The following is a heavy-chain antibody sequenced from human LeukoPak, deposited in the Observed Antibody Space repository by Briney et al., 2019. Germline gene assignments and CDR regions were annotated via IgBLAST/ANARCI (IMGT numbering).Heavy chain of an antibody. J-gene: IGHJ3*02. Sequence: GGSLRLSCAASGFTVSSNYMSWVRQAPGKGLEWVSVIYSGGSTYYADSVKGRFTISGDNSKNTLYLQMNSLRAEDTAVYYCASGSHYDSSGYPHDAFDIWGQGTMVTVSS. CDR2: IYSGGST. CDR3: ASGSHYDSSGYPHDAFDI. D-gene: IGHD3-22*01. CDR1: GFTVSSNY. V-gene: IGHV3-66*01.